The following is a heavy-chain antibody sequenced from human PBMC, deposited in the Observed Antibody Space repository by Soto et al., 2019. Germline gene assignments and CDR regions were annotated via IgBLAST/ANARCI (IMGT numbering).Heavy chain of an antibody. Sequence: QVQLVQSGAEVKKPGASVTVACKASGYTFTSYVMHWVRQAPGQRLEWMGWINAGNGNTKYSQKFQGRVTITRDTSARKAYMELSSLRSEDTAVYYCARGDTMVRGVILDYFAYWGQGTLVTVSS. V-gene: IGHV1-3*01. CDR3: ARGDTMVRGVILDYFAY. CDR1: GYTFTSYV. D-gene: IGHD3-10*01. J-gene: IGHJ4*02. CDR2: INAGNGNT.